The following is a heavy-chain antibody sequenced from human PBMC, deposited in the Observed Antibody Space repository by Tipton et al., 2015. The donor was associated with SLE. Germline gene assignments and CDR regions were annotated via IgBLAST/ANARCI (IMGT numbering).Heavy chain of an antibody. D-gene: IGHD1-26*01. Sequence: LRLSCTVSGGSISSYYWSWIRQPPGKGLEWIGYIYYSGSTNYNPSLKSRVTISVDTSKNQFSLKLTSVTAADTAMYYCARQDSGNYYPFDYWGQGTLVTVSS. CDR1: GGSISSYY. CDR3: ARQDSGNYYPFDY. V-gene: IGHV4-59*08. J-gene: IGHJ4*02. CDR2: IYYSGST.